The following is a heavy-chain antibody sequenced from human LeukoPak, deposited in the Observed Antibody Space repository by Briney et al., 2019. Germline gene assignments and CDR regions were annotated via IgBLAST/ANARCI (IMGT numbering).Heavy chain of an antibody. CDR3: ARAPRTGTTDPIDY. D-gene: IGHD1-7*01. Sequence: PGGSLRLSCAASGFTFSSYWMSWVRQAPGKRLEWVANIKQDGSEKYYVDSVKGRFTISRDNAKNSLYLQMNSLRAEDTAVYYCARAPRTGTTDPIDYWGQGTLVTVSS. CDR1: GFTFSSYW. J-gene: IGHJ4*02. CDR2: IKQDGSEK. V-gene: IGHV3-7*01.